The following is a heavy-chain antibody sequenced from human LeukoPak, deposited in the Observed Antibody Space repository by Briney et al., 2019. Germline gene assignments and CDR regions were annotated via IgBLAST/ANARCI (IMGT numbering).Heavy chain of an antibody. CDR1: GFTFSSYG. V-gene: IGHV3-23*01. J-gene: IGHJ4*02. CDR3: AKDFQPIAAAPPAFDY. Sequence: GGSLRLSCAASGFTFSSYGMSWVRQAPGKGREWGSAISGSGGSTDYADSVKGRFTISRDNSNTTLYLQMTSLRAEDTAVYYCAKDFQPIAAAPPAFDYWGQGTLVTVSS. CDR2: ISGSGGST. D-gene: IGHD6-13*01.